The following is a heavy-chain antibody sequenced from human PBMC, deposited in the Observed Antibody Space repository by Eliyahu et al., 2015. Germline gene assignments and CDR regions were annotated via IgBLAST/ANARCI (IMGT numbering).Heavy chain of an antibody. D-gene: IGHD1-26*01. CDR3: ASGNLDY. CDR2: IKQDGSDQ. CDR1: GYSFSTNW. Sequence: EAQLMESGGXLVQPGXSLRLXCXASGYSFSTNWMPWPRQARGRGLEWVANIKQDGSDQYYVDSXKGRFTISRDNTKNSLFLQMNSLRAEDTAVYYCASGNLDYWGQGTLVTVS. J-gene: IGHJ4*02. V-gene: IGHV3-7*02.